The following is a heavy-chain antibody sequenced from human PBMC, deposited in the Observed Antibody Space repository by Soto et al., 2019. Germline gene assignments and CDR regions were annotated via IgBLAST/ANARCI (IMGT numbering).Heavy chain of an antibody. CDR2: IYYSGST. Sequence: QVQLQASGPGLVKPSETLSLTCTVSGGSISRYYWSWIRQPPGKGLEWSAYIYYSGSTNNNPSLKSRVTISVDTSKNPFSIKLSSVTAADTAMYNWARAKYYDYNWGDPQDYYFDYWGQGTLVTDSS. J-gene: IGHJ4*02. V-gene: IGHV4-59*01. CDR3: ARAKYYDYNWGDPQDYYFDY. CDR1: GGSISRYY. D-gene: IGHD3-16*01.